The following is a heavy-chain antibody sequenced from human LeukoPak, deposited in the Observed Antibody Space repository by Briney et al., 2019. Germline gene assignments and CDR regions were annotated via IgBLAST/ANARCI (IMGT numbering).Heavy chain of an antibody. CDR3: AREGAKGSSWYDSGNSRSFYYYYGMDV. CDR1: GFTFSSYA. CDR2: ISGSGGST. Sequence: PGGSLRLSCAASGFTFSSYAMSWVRQAPGKGLEWVSAISGSGGSTYYADSVKGRFTISRDNAKNSLYLQMNSLRAEDTAVYYCAREGAKGSSWYDSGNSRSFYYYYGMDVWGQGTTVTVSS. D-gene: IGHD6-13*01. V-gene: IGHV3-23*01. J-gene: IGHJ6*02.